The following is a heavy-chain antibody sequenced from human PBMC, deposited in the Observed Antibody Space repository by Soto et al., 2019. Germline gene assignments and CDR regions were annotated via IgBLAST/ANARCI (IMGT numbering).Heavy chain of an antibody. CDR3: ARAYGDWRYFDY. CDR1: GFTFSSYA. V-gene: IGHV3-33*01. Sequence: QVQLVESGGGVVQPGRSLRLSCAASGFTFSSYAMHWVRQAPDKGPEWLAVIWYDGSNKYYGDSVKGRFTISRDNSRNTLYMQMNSLRVEDTALYYCARAYGDWRYFDYWGQGTLVTVSS. J-gene: IGHJ4*02. CDR2: IWYDGSNK. D-gene: IGHD3-10*01.